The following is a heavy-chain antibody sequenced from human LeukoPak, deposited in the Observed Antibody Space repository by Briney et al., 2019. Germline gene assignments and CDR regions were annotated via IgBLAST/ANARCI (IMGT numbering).Heavy chain of an antibody. V-gene: IGHV3-30*18. Sequence: GSLRLSCAASGFTFSSYGMHWVRQAPGKGLEWVAVISYDGSNKYYADSVKGRFTISRDNSKNTLYLQMNSLRAEDTAVYYCAKDRLLWLQGYYFDYWGQGTLVTVSS. CDR2: ISYDGSNK. J-gene: IGHJ4*02. CDR3: AKDRLLWLQGYYFDY. D-gene: IGHD5-18*01. CDR1: GFTFSSYG.